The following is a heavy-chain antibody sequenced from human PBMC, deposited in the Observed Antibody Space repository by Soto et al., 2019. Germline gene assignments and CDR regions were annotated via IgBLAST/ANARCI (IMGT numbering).Heavy chain of an antibody. Sequence: ASVKVSCKVSGYTLTELSMHWVRQAPGKGLEWMGGFDPEDGETIYAQKFQGRVTMTEDTSTDTAYMELSSLRSDDTAVYYCATAFSRHCTATKCSAYYGREVWRQRPTVTV. J-gene: IGHJ6*01. D-gene: IGHD2-8*02. V-gene: IGHV1-24*01. CDR1: GYTLTELS. CDR2: FDPEDGET. CDR3: ATAFSRHCTATKCSAYYGREV.